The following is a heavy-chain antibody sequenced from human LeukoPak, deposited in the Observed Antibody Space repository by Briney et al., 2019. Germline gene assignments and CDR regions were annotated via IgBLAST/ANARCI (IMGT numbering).Heavy chain of an antibody. CDR3: YRGQPFDY. D-gene: IGHD3-10*01. CDR1: GFTFSNAW. CDR2: IKSEASGGTI. Sequence: GGSLRLSCAASGFTFSNAWMSWVRQAPGNGLEWVGRIKSEASGGTIDYGAAVKGRFTISRDDSKNTLYLQMNSLKTEDTAVYYCYRGQPFDYWGQGTLVTVS. J-gene: IGHJ4*02. V-gene: IGHV3-15*01.